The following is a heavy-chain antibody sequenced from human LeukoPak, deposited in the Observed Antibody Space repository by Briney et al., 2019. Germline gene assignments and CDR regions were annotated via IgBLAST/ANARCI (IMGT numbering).Heavy chain of an antibody. D-gene: IGHD3-22*01. CDR1: GGTFSSYA. CDR2: IIPIFGTA. V-gene: IGHV1-69*13. J-gene: IGHJ4*02. Sequence: SVKVSCKASGGTFSSYAISWVRQAPGQGLEWMGGIIPIFGTANYAQKFQGRVTITADESTSTVYMELSSLRSEDTAVYYCARDQRPYYYDSSGYYTLDYWGQGTLVTVSS. CDR3: ARDQRPYYYDSSGYYTLDY.